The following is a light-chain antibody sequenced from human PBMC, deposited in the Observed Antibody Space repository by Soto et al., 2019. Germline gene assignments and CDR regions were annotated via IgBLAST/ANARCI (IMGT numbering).Light chain of an antibody. CDR1: QDISNY. CDR3: KKYNNLPLT. CDR2: DAS. J-gene: IGKJ4*01. V-gene: IGKV1-33*01. Sequence: DIQMTQSPSSLSASVGDRVTITCQASQDISNYLNLYQQKPGKAPNRLIYDASNLETGVTSRFSGSGSGTDFTFTISSLQPEDIATYYCKKYNNLPLTFGGGTKVEIK.